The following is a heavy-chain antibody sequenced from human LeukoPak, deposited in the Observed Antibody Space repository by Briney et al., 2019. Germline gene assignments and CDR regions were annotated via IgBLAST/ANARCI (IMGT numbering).Heavy chain of an antibody. CDR3: ARARVAVSRYYFDY. D-gene: IGHD6-19*01. CDR2: IYPGDSDT. CDR1: GYSFTSYW. Sequence: GESLKISCKGSGYSFTSYWIGWVRQMPGKGLEGMGIIYPGDSDTRYSPTFQGQVTISADKSISTAYLQWSSLKASDTAMYYCARARVAVSRYYFDYWGQGTLVTVSS. V-gene: IGHV5-51*01. J-gene: IGHJ4*02.